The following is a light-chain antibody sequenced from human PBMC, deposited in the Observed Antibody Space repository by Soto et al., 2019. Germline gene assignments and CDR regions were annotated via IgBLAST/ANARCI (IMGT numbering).Light chain of an antibody. V-gene: IGLV7-43*01. CDR2: STS. CDR3: LLFYGGVWV. J-gene: IGLJ3*02. CDR1: TGAVTSGYY. Sequence: VVTQEPSLTVSPGGTVTLTCASSTGAVTSGYYPNWFQQKPGQAPRSLIYSTSDKQSWTPARFSGSLLGGKAALTVSGVQPEDEAEYYCLLFYGGVWVFGGGTKLTVL.